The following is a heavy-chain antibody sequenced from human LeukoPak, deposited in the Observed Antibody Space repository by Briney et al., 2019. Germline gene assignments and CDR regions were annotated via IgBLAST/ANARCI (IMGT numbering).Heavy chain of an antibody. Sequence: GGSLRLSCAASGFIFSSYAMSWVRQAPGKGLEWVSTFGGYGNSTYYADSVKGRFTISGDNSKNTLYLQMNSLRAEDTALYYCAKLSSGSCYSRVDYWGQGTLVTVSS. J-gene: IGHJ4*02. CDR3: AKLSSGSCYSRVDY. V-gene: IGHV3-23*01. CDR1: GFIFSSYA. D-gene: IGHD2-15*01. CDR2: FGGYGNST.